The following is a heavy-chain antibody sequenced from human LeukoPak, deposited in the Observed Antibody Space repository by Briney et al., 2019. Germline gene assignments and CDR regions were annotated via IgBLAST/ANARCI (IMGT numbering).Heavy chain of an antibody. D-gene: IGHD7-27*01. CDR1: GFTFSRYW. CDR3: ARDYTGGWNDY. CDR2: IKEDGSEK. V-gene: IGHV3-7*01. Sequence: GSLRLSCAAAGFTFSRYWMSWVRQAKGKGLECVAKIKEDGSEKHYVDSVKGRFTISRDNAKNSLYLQMNSLRAEDTAVYYCARDYTGGWNDYWGQGTLVTVSS. J-gene: IGHJ4*02.